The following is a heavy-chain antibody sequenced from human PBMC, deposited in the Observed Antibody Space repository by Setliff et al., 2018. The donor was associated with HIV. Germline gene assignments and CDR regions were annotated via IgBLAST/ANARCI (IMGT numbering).Heavy chain of an antibody. CDR1: GDSIGTGTHY. Sequence: SETLSLTCNVSGDSIGTGTHYWAWIRQPTGKGLEWIGSLDGHSSTYYTTSLKGRVTISANKSKNQFSLRLSSVTALETAVYYCSRLYGSGHYFAFDFWGQGALVTVSS. CDR2: LDGHSST. CDR3: SRLYGSGHYFAFDF. D-gene: IGHD3-10*01. V-gene: IGHV4-39*01. J-gene: IGHJ4*02.